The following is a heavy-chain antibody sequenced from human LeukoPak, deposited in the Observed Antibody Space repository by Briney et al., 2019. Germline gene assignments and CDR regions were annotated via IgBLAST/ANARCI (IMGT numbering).Heavy chain of an antibody. CDR1: GFTFSSYA. Sequence: GGSLRLSCAASGFTFSSYAMSWVRQAPGRGREGAQTISGSGGSTYYADSVKGRFTISRDNSKNTLYLQMNSLRAEDTAVYYCAKNYGDYADDYFDYWGQGTLVTVSS. CDR2: ISGSGGST. V-gene: IGHV3-23*01. J-gene: IGHJ4*02. D-gene: IGHD4-17*01. CDR3: AKNYGDYADDYFDY.